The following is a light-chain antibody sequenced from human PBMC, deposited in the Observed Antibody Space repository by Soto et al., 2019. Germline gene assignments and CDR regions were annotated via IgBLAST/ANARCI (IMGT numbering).Light chain of an antibody. Sequence: IVMTQSPATLSVSPGERATLSCRASQSVSSNLAWYQQKPGQAPRLLIYGASNRATGIPDRFSGSGSGTDFTLTISSLEPEDFAVYYCQQYGSPPITFGQGTRLEIK. V-gene: IGKV3-20*01. CDR2: GAS. CDR1: QSVSSN. J-gene: IGKJ5*01. CDR3: QQYGSPPIT.